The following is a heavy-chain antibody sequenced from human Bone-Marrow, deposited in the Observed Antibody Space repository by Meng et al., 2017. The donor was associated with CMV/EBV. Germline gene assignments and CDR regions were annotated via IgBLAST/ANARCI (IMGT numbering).Heavy chain of an antibody. D-gene: IGHD1-26*01. J-gene: IGHJ4*02. CDR2: ISYDGSNK. CDR3: AKLYRRSLTNDFDY. V-gene: IGHV3-30*18. CDR1: GFTFSSYS. Sequence: GESLKISCAASGFTFSSYSMNWVRQAPGKGLEWVAVISYDGSNKYYADSVKGRFTISRDNSKNTLYLQMNSLRAEDKAVYYCAKLYRRSLTNDFDYWGQGTLVTVSS.